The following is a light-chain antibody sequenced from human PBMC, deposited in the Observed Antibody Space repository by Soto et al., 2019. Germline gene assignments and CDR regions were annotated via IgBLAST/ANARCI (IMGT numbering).Light chain of an antibody. CDR2: DVS. V-gene: IGKV3D-20*02. CDR1: QILSSNY. CDR3: QQRSDWPLT. Sequence: EVVFTQSPGTLSLSPGEGATLSCRASQILSSNYLAWYQQKPGQAPRLLIYDVSNRASGIPARFSGSGSETDFTLTISSLEPEDFAVYYCQQRSDWPLTFGQGTRLEIK. J-gene: IGKJ5*01.